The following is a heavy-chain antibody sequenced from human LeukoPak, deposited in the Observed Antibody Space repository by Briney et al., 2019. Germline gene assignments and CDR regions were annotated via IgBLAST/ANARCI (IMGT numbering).Heavy chain of an antibody. J-gene: IGHJ6*02. CDR3: ARLWKQQHRDHYYYAMDV. CDR2: IYHSGGT. D-gene: IGHD6-13*01. Sequence: SETLSLTCAVSGGSISSYHWSWVRQPPGKGLEWIGYIYHSGGTNYNPSLKSRVTISVDTSRNQFSLRVSSVTAADTAVYYCARLWKQQHRDHYYYAMDVWAQGTTVTVSS. V-gene: IGHV4-59*01. CDR1: GGSISSYH.